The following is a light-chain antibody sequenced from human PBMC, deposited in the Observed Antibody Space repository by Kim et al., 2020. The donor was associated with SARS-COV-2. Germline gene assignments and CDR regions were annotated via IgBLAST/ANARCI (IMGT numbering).Light chain of an antibody. Sequence: EIALTQPPPPLPFSPGERPILSCRASQAIVSNYLAWYQQKPGQSPRLLIYGASSRATGIPDRFRGSGTGTDFTLTITRLEPDDFGLYYCQQYGKSPPLIFGGGTKVDIK. CDR2: GAS. V-gene: IGKV3-20*01. CDR1: QAIVSNY. J-gene: IGKJ4*01. CDR3: QQYGKSPPLI.